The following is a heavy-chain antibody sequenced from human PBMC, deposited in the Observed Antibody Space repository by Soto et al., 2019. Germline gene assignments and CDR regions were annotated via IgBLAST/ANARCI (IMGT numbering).Heavy chain of an antibody. J-gene: IGHJ5*02. V-gene: IGHV4-59*01. CDR1: GGSISSYY. CDR2: IYYSGST. CDR3: ASSGGRGYYSYYLNNWFGP. D-gene: IGHD3-22*01. Sequence: SETLSLTCAVSGGSISSYYWSWIRQPPGKGLEWIGYIYYSGSTNYNPSLKSRVTISVDTSKNQFSLKLSSVTAADTAVYYCASSGGRGYYSYYLNNWFGPWGQGTLVTVSS.